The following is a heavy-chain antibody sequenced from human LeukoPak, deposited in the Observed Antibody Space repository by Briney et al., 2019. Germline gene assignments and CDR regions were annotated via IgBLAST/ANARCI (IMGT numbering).Heavy chain of an antibody. Sequence: GGSLRLSCAASGFTFSSYGMHWVRQAPGKGLEWVAVIWYDGSNKYYADSVKGRFTISRDNSKNTLDQQMNRLRADDTAVYYCASRSPALDYWGQGTLVTVSS. CDR1: GFTFSSYG. CDR2: IWYDGSNK. V-gene: IGHV3-33*01. J-gene: IGHJ4*02. CDR3: ASRSPALDY. D-gene: IGHD2-2*01.